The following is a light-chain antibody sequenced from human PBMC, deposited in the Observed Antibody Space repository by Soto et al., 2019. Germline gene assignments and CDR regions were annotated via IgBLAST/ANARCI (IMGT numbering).Light chain of an antibody. J-gene: IGKJ4*01. Sequence: ELGLKHSPASLPISPLYIATLSFRASQSISTFLTWYQQKPGQAPRLLIYDASTRATGIQPRFSGTGSGTDFTLTISSLEPEDFAVYYCQQRSDGITLNFGGGTMVEIK. CDR1: QSISTF. CDR2: DAS. CDR3: QQRSDGITLN. V-gene: IGKV3-11*01.